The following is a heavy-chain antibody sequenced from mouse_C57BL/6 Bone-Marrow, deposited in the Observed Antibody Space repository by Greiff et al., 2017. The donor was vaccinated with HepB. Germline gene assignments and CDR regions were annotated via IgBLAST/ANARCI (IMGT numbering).Heavy chain of an antibody. CDR2: INPNNGGT. CDR3: ARTPIGNYAMDY. Sequence: EVQLQQSGPELVKPGASVKISCKASGYTFTDYYMNWVKQSHGKSLEWIGDINPNNGGTSYNQKFKGKATLTVDKSSSTAYMELRSLTSEDSAVYHCARTPIGNYAMDYWGQGTSVTVSS. V-gene: IGHV1-26*01. J-gene: IGHJ4*01. CDR1: GYTFTDYY. D-gene: IGHD1-1*02.